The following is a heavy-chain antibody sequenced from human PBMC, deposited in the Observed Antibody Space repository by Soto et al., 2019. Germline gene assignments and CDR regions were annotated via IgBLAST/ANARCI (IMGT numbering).Heavy chain of an antibody. CDR3: ARGDGYGYYYYMDV. V-gene: IGHV3-48*01. Sequence: GGSLRLSCAAFGFTFSTYSMNWVRPAPGKGLEWVSYISSSSSTIYYADSVKGRFTISRDKAKNSLYLQMNSLRAEDTAVYYCARGDGYGYYYYMDVWGKGTTVTAP. CDR1: GFTFSTYS. J-gene: IGHJ6*03. D-gene: IGHD5-18*01. CDR2: ISSSSSTI.